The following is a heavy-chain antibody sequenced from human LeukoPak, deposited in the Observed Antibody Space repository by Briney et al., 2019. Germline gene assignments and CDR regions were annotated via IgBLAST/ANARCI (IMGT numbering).Heavy chain of an antibody. Sequence: PSETLSLTCTVSGGSISRGGYYWSWIRQHPGKGLEWIGYIYYSGSTYYNPSLKSRVTISVDTSKNQFSLKLSSVTAADTAVYYCARNMVTGDYFDYWGQGTLVTVSS. J-gene: IGHJ4*02. V-gene: IGHV4-31*03. CDR3: ARNMVTGDYFDY. CDR1: GGSISRGGYY. D-gene: IGHD5-18*01. CDR2: IYYSGST.